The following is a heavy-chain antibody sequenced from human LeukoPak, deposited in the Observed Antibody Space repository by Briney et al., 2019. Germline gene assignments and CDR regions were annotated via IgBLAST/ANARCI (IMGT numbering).Heavy chain of an antibody. J-gene: IGHJ4*02. Sequence: SETLSLTCTVSGVSITSFYWSWIRQPPGKGLEWIGYIYYSGSTNYNPSLKSRVTISVDTSKNQFSLKLSSVTVADTAVYYCARRDLITGTTDYWGQGILVTVSS. CDR3: ARRDLITGTTDY. CDR1: GVSITSFY. V-gene: IGHV4-59*01. CDR2: IYYSGST. D-gene: IGHD1-7*01.